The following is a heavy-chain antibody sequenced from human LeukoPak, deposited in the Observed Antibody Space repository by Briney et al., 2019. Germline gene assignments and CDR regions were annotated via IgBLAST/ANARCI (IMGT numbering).Heavy chain of an antibody. CDR3: AREMIITFGGVIVKEEI. Sequence: SVKVSCKASGGTFSSYAISWVRQAPGQGLEWMGGVIPIFGTANYAQKFQGRVTITTDESTSTAYMELSSLRSEDTAVYYCAREMIITFGGVIVKEEIWGQGTMVTVSS. D-gene: IGHD3-16*02. V-gene: IGHV1-69*05. CDR1: GGTFSSYA. J-gene: IGHJ3*02. CDR2: VIPIFGTA.